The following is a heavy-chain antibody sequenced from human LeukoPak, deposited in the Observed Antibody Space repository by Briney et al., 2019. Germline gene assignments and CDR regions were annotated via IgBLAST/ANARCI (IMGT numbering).Heavy chain of an antibody. CDR3: ARGGSVITATGTFF. CDR1: GGTFSSYA. D-gene: IGHD6-13*01. Sequence: SVKVSCKASGGTFSSYAISWVRQAPGQGLEWMGGIIPIFGTANYAQKFQGRVTVTRDTSTSTVYMELSSLRSEDTAVYYCARGGSVITATGTFFWGQGTLVTVSS. V-gene: IGHV1-69*05. J-gene: IGHJ4*02. CDR2: IIPIFGTA.